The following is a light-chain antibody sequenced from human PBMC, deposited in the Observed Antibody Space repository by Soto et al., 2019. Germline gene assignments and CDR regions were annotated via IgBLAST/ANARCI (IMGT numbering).Light chain of an antibody. Sequence: QSALTQPASVSESPGQSITISCTGASSDVGGYNSVSWYQQHPGKAPNLLIYDVSNRPSRVSSRFSGSKSVNTASLTISGLQAEGESDYYCSSYTSGSTLVFGGGTKLTVL. J-gene: IGLJ2*01. CDR3: SSYTSGSTLV. V-gene: IGLV2-14*03. CDR2: DVS. CDR1: SSDVGGYNS.